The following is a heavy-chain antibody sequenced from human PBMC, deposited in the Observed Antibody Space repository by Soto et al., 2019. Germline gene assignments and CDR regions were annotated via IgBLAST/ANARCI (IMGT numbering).Heavy chain of an antibody. CDR2: TYYRSKWYN. CDR3: ARDQLVGVRYGMDV. D-gene: IGHD1-26*01. CDR1: GDIVSSNNSA. V-gene: IGHV6-1*01. Sequence: SHTLSLTRAISGDIVSSNNSAWKSITQSPSRGLEWLERTYYRSKWYNDYAVSVKSRITINPDTSKNHFSLQLNSVTPEVSAVYYFARDQLVGVRYGMDVWGQGTTDTVSS. J-gene: IGHJ6*01.